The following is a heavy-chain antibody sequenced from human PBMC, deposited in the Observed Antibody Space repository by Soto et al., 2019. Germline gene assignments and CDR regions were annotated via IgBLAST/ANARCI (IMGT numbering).Heavy chain of an antibody. CDR2: IYYTGST. CDR1: GGSLSSYC. CDR3: ARFITVAGGFDY. Sequence: SVPLRVTCTVAGGSLSSYCWPWIRQPPGKGLEWIGYIYYTGSTNYNPSLKSRVTISVDTSKNQFSLKLSSVTAADTAVYYCARFITVAGGFDYWGQATLVTVSS. V-gene: IGHV4-59*01. D-gene: IGHD3-22*01. J-gene: IGHJ4*02.